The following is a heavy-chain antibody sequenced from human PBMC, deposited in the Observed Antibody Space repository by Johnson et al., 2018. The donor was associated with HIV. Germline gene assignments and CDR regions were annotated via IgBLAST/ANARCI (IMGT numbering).Heavy chain of an antibody. CDR2: IYSGGST. J-gene: IGHJ3*02. CDR3: ARDSSSWSPSVAFDI. CDR1: GFTVSSNY. D-gene: IGHD6-13*01. V-gene: IGHV3-53*01. Sequence: VQLVESGGGLIQPGGSLRLSCAASGFTVSSNYMSWVRQAPGKGLEWVSVIYSGGSTYYADSVKGRFTISRDNSKNTLYLPMNHLRAEDTAVYYCARDSSSWSPSVAFDIWGQGTMVTVSS.